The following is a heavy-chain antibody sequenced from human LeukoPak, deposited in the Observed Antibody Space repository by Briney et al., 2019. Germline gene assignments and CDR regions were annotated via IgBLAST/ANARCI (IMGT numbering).Heavy chain of an antibody. CDR2: IYYSGST. D-gene: IGHD1-1*01. CDR3: ARGGTGTSFDY. CDR1: GGSISSYY. Sequence: PSETLSFTGTVSGGSISSYYWSWIRQPPGKGLEWIGYIYYSGSTYYNPSLKSRVTISVDTSKNQFSLKLSSVTAADTAVYYCARGGTGTSFDYWGQGTLVTVSS. V-gene: IGHV4-59*08. J-gene: IGHJ4*02.